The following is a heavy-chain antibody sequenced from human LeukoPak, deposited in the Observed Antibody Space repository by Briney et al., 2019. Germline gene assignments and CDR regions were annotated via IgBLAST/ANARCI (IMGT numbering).Heavy chain of an antibody. CDR2: IYYSGST. V-gene: IGHV4-59*01. CDR3: ARGLNGDTMGSFFDY. Sequence: TSETLSLTRTVSGGSISSYYWSWIRQPPGKGLEWIGYIYYSGSTNYNPSLKSRVTISVDTSKNQFSLKLSSVTAADTAVYYCARGLNGDTMGSFFDYWGQGTLVTVSS. D-gene: IGHD4-17*01. J-gene: IGHJ4*02. CDR1: GGSISSYY.